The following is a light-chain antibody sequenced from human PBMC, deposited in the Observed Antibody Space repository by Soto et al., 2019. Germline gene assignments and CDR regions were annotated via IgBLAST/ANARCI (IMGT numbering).Light chain of an antibody. CDR2: DVS. CDR1: QRIGSR. V-gene: IGKV1-5*01. Sequence: DIQMTQSPSTLSASVGDIVTITFRASQRIGSRLALYQQKPGKAPKVLMYDVSFLESGFPSRFSGSGSGTEFTLTISSLPPGDFATYYCQQYSSRSTFGQGTKVDIK. CDR3: QQYSSRST. J-gene: IGKJ1*01.